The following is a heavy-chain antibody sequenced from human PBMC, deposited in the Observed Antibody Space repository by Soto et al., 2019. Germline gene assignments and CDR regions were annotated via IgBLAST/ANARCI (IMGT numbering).Heavy chain of an antibody. J-gene: IGHJ4*02. D-gene: IGHD6-19*01. CDR3: LSARFDY. CDR2: INHSGST. V-gene: IGHV4-34*01. CDR1: GGSFDSNY. Sequence: SETLSLTCAVHGGSFDSNYWTWVRQPPGKGLEWIGEINHSGSTNYNASFKGRVTISVDTSKKQFSLSLSSVTAADTAVYYCLSARFDYWGQGTLVTVSS.